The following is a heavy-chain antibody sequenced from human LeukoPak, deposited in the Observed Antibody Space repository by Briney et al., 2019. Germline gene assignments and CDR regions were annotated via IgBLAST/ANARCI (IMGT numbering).Heavy chain of an antibody. Sequence: GGSLRLSCAASGFTFSNYWMHWVRQAPGKGLMWAARISSDGSSADHADSVKGRFTISRDNAKNTLYLQMSSLRVEDTAVYYCARRRTIGDYDYWGQGTLVTVSS. CDR1: GFTFSNYW. CDR2: ISSDGSSA. V-gene: IGHV3-74*01. CDR3: ARRRTIGDYDY. D-gene: IGHD3-16*01. J-gene: IGHJ4*02.